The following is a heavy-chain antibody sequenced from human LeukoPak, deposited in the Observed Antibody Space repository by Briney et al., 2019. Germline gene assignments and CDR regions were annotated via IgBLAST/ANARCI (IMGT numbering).Heavy chain of an antibody. V-gene: IGHV4-39*01. CDR3: ARHGTTNRPLTIAFFKARREKYDWFDP. CDR2: IYDSGST. Sequence: SETLSLTCTVSGASISSSSYYWGWIRQSPGKGLEWIGTIYDSGSTSYNPSLKSRVTISVDTSKNQLSLKLSSVTAADTAVYYCARHGTTNRPLTIAFFKARREKYDWFDPWGQGTLVTVSS. CDR1: GASISSSSYY. J-gene: IGHJ5*02. D-gene: IGHD1-1*01.